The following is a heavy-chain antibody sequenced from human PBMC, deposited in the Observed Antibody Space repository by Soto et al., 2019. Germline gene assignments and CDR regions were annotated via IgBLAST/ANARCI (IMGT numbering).Heavy chain of an antibody. CDR3: AKGSIEYSDSVDN. CDR1: GFSFSSYA. J-gene: IGHJ4*02. D-gene: IGHD5-12*01. CDR2: ISARGGSI. V-gene: IGHV3-23*01. Sequence: EVHLLESGGGLVQPGGSLRLSCAASGFSFSSYAMVWVRQAPGKGLEWVSVISARGGSIYFADSVKGRFTISRDNSKNVLSLEMNSLRAEDTATYICAKGSIEYSDSVDNWGQGTLVVVSS.